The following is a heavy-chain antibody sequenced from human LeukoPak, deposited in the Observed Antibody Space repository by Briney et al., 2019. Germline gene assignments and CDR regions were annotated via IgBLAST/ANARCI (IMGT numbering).Heavy chain of an antibody. D-gene: IGHD4-11*01. CDR3: ARVSLSNSPYFDY. CDR1: GDSMSRYY. J-gene: IGHJ4*02. V-gene: IGHV4-59*01. CDR2: IDYRGST. Sequence: PSETLSLTCTVSGDSMSRYYWSWIRQPPGKGLEWIGYIDYRGSTKYNFSLKSRVTMSVDTSKNQFSLKLTSVTAADTAIYYCARVSLSNSPYFDYWAQGSLVTVSS.